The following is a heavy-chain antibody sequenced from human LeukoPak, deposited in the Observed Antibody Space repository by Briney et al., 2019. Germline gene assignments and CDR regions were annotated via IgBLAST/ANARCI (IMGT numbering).Heavy chain of an antibody. D-gene: IGHD3-22*01. V-gene: IGHV1-2*06. CDR1: GYTFTGYY. CDR2: INPNSGGT. Sequence: ASVKVSCKASGYTFTGYYMHWVRQAPGQGLEWMGQINPNSGGTNYAQKFQGRVTMTRDTSISTAYMELSRLRSDDTAVYYCARDTYYYDSSGYKYYFDYWGQGTLVSVSS. CDR3: ARDTYYYDSSGYKYYFDY. J-gene: IGHJ4*02.